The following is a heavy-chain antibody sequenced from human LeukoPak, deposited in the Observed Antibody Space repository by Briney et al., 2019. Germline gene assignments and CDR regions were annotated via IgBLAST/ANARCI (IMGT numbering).Heavy chain of an antibody. V-gene: IGHV1-69*05. CDR3: ARGRSMVRGD. J-gene: IGHJ4*02. CDR1: GGTFSTYA. Sequence: GASVKVSCKASGGTFSTYAITWVRQAPGQGLEWMGGIIPIFGTANYAQKFQDRVTITTDASTSTVYMELTSLRSEDTAVYYCARGRSMVRGDWGQGTLVTVSS. D-gene: IGHD3-10*01. CDR2: IIPIFGTA.